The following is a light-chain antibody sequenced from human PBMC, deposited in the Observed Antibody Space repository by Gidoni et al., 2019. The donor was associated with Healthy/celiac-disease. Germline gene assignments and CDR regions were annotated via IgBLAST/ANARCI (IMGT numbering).Light chain of an antibody. CDR1: QSVSSSY. J-gene: IGKJ2*01. CDR2: CAS. Sequence: EIVLTQSPGTLSLSPGEGAYPSCSASQSVSSSYLAWYQQKPGQAPRLLIYCASSRATGIPDRFSGSGSGTDFTLTISRLEPEDCAVYYCQQYGSSPRVTFGQGTKLEIK. CDR3: QQYGSSPRVT. V-gene: IGKV3-20*01.